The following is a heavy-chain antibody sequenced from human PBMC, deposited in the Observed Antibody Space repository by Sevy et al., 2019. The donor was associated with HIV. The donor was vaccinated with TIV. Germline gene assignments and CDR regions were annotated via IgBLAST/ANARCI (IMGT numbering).Heavy chain of an antibody. CDR1: GFTFRSYW. V-gene: IGHV3-7*01. D-gene: IGHD6-25*01. CDR3: ARALAAAVSY. CDR2: IKQDGSEK. J-gene: IGHJ4*02. Sequence: GGSLRLSCAASGFTFRSYWMNWVRQAPGKGLEWVANIKQDGSEKYYVDSVKGRFTISRDNAKNSMHLQMNSLRAEDTAVYYCARALAAAVSYWGQGTLVTVSS.